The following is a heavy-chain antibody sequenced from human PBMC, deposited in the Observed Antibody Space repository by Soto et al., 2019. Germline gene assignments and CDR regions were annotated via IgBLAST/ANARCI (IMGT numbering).Heavy chain of an antibody. V-gene: IGHV3-21*06. CDR2: ISSSSDYI. J-gene: IGHJ4*02. Sequence: GGSRRLSCAASGITFTSYTMNWVRQAPGKGLEWVSSISSSSDYIYYADSMKGRVTISRDNAKNSLFLDMNSLTGEDTAVYYCARARVYATGPLDFWGQGTLVTVSS. D-gene: IGHD6-13*01. CDR3: ARARVYATGPLDF. CDR1: GITFTSYT.